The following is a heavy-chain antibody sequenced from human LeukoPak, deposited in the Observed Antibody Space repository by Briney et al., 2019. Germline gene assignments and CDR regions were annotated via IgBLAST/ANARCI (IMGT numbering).Heavy chain of an antibody. Sequence: SETLSLTCTVSGGSIRRYYWSWIRQPPGKGLEWIGYIYYSGSTNYNPSLKSRVTISVDTSKNQSSLKLSSVTAADTAVYYCARGGLGRLTHYYDSSGYYLAYWGQGTLVTVSS. J-gene: IGHJ4*02. CDR2: IYYSGST. CDR1: GGSIRRYY. CDR3: ARGGLGRLTHYYDSSGYYLAY. D-gene: IGHD3-22*01. V-gene: IGHV4-59*01.